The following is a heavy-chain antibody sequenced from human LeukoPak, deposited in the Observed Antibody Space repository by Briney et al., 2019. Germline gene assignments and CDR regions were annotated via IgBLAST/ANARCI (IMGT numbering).Heavy chain of an antibody. CDR1: GFTFSSFW. V-gene: IGHV3-7*03. CDR3: ARERYGNYN. CDR2: IKEDGSVK. Sequence: GGLRLSCAASGFTFSSFWMIWVRQTPGKGLEWVANIKEDGSVKNYVDSVKGRFTISRDNAKNSLFLQMNSLRAEDTAVYYCARERYGNYNWGQGTLVTVSS. D-gene: IGHD4-11*01. J-gene: IGHJ4*02.